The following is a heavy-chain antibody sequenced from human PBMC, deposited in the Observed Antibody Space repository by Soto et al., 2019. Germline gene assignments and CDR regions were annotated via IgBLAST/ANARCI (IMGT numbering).Heavy chain of an antibody. D-gene: IGHD6-13*01. CDR2: IYYSGST. V-gene: IGHV4-31*03. J-gene: IGHJ4*02. CDR1: GGSISSGGYY. CDR3: AIVGYSSSSYSDY. Sequence: TLSLTCTVSGGSISSGGYYWSWIRQHPGKGLEWIGYIYYSGSTYYNPSLKRRLTISVDTSKNQFSLELSFVTAADTAVYYCAIVGYSSSSYSDYWGQGTPGTVSS.